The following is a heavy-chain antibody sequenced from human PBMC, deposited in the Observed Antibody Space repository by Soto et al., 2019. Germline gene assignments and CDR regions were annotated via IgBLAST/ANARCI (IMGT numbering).Heavy chain of an antibody. CDR1: GFTFSSYA. V-gene: IGHV3-30-3*01. Sequence: GGSLRLSCAASGFTFSSYAMHWVRQAPGKGLEWVAVISYDGSNKYYADSVKGRFTISRDNSKNTLYLQMNSLRAEDTAVYYCARAAYSGSYYDAFDIWGQGTMVTVSS. CDR2: ISYDGSNK. CDR3: ARAAYSGSYYDAFDI. J-gene: IGHJ3*02. D-gene: IGHD1-26*01.